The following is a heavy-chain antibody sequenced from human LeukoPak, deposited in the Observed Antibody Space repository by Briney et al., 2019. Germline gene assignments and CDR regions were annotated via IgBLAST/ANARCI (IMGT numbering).Heavy chain of an antibody. V-gene: IGHV1-69*05. CDR1: GGSFRAYP. D-gene: IGHD3-10*01. CDR3: ATSESGRSWDWFAP. J-gene: IGHJ5*02. Sequence: SVKVSCKASGGSFRAYPISWVRQAPGQGLEWMGGLTQFFRRTNYTQKFQGRLTITTDESSSTAYMELSDLRSDDTAVYYCATSESGRSWDWFAPWGQGTLVTVSS. CDR2: LTQFFRRT.